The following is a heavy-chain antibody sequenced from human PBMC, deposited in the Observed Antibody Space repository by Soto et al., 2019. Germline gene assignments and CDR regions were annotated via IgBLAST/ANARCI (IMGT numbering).Heavy chain of an antibody. CDR3: AIIVYYYDSSGYYYWFYFDY. J-gene: IGHJ4*02. D-gene: IGHD3-22*01. CDR1: GYTFTSYG. Sequence: GASVKVSCKASGYTFTSYGISWVRQAPGQGLEWMGGIIPIFGTANYAQKFQGRVTITADESTSTAYMELSSLRSEDTAVYYCAIIVYYYDSSGYYYWFYFDYWGQGTLVTVSS. V-gene: IGHV1-69*13. CDR2: IIPIFGTA.